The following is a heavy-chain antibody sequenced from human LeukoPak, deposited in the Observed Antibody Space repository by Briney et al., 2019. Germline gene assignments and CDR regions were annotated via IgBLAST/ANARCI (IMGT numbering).Heavy chain of an antibody. CDR3: ARGYYGSGSHCCHMDV. Sequence: PSETLSLTCAVYGGSFSGYYWSWIRQPPGKGLEWIGEINHSGSTNYNSSLKSRVTISVDTSKNQFSLKLSSVTAADTAVYYCARGYYGSGSHCCHMDVWGQGTTVTVSS. CDR1: GGSFSGYY. V-gene: IGHV4-34*01. D-gene: IGHD3-10*01. J-gene: IGHJ6*01. CDR2: INHSGST.